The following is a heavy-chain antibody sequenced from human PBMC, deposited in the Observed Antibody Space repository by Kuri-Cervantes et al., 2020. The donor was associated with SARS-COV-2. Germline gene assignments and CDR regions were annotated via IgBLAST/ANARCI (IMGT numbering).Heavy chain of an antibody. CDR2: FYTSGGT. V-gene: IGHV4-4*07. J-gene: IGHJ4*02. CDR3: ARRARPYELAGAYIDY. Sequence: SETLSLTCTVSDGSISSDDWSWFRQPAGKGLEWFGRFYTSGGTNYTPSLKSRVTMSVDTSKNPFSLKLSPVTSADTAVYYCARRARPYELAGAYIDYWGQGTPVTVSS. CDR1: DGSISSDD. D-gene: IGHD3-16*01.